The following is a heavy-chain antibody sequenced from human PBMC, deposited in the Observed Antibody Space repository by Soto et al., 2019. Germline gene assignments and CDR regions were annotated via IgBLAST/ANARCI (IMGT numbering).Heavy chain of an antibody. J-gene: IGHJ5*02. D-gene: IGHD1-26*01. CDR1: GGSISSSYY. CDR2: IYYSGST. V-gene: IGHV4-59*08. Sequence: ETLSLTCAVSGGSISSSYYWSWIRQPPGKGLEWIGYIYYSGSTNYNPSLKSRVTISVDTSKNQFSLKLSSVTAADTAVYYCARRPSGSYYWFDPWGQRTLVIVSS. CDR3: ARRPSGSYYWFDP.